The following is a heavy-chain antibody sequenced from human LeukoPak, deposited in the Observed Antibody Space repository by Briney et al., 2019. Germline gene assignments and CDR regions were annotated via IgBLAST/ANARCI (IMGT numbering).Heavy chain of an antibody. Sequence: GGSLRLSCTVSGFTFDDYAMHWVRHTPGKGLEWVSGITWNRDKIGYGDSVKGRFTISRDNSKNTLYLQMDSLRAEDTAVYYCAKVGGSSGAFDIWGQGTMVTVSS. D-gene: IGHD3-22*01. CDR1: GFTFDDYA. V-gene: IGHV3-9*01. J-gene: IGHJ3*02. CDR3: AKVGGSSGAFDI. CDR2: ITWNRDKI.